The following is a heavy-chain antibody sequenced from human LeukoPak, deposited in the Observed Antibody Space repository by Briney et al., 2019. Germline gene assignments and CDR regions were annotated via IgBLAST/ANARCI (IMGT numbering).Heavy chain of an antibody. V-gene: IGHV4-4*07. Sequence: PSETLSLTCTVTGGSISSYYWSWIRQPAGKGLEWIGRIYTSGSTNYNPSLKSRVTMSVDSSKNQFSLNLTSVTAADTAVYYCAREYYYDSTISDWFDPWGQGTLVTVSS. CDR3: AREYYYDSTISDWFDP. CDR2: IYTSGST. J-gene: IGHJ5*02. D-gene: IGHD3-22*01. CDR1: GGSISSYY.